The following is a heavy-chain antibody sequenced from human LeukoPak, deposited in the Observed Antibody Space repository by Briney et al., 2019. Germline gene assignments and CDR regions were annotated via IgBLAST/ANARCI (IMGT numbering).Heavy chain of an antibody. CDR1: GFTFSSYA. J-gene: IGHJ4*02. D-gene: IGHD6-6*01. CDR3: AKAAKYSSSPHGYYFDY. CDR2: ISGSGGST. Sequence: GGSLRPSCAAYGFTFSSYAMSWVRQAPGKGLEWVSAISGSGGSTYYADSVKGRFTISRDNSKNTLYLQMNSLRAEDTAVYYCAKAAKYSSSPHGYYFDYWGQGTLVTVSS. V-gene: IGHV3-23*01.